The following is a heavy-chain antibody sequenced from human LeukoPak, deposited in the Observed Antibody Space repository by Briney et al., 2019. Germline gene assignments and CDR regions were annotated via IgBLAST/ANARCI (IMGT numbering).Heavy chain of an antibody. Sequence: ASVKVSCKASGYTFTSYATHWVRQAPGQRLEWMGWINAGNGNTKYSQKFQGRVTITRDTSASTAYMELSSLRSEDTAVYYCARDLRGTYYYDSSGYPYWGQGTLVTVSS. CDR2: INAGNGNT. CDR1: GYTFTSYA. D-gene: IGHD3-22*01. V-gene: IGHV1-3*01. J-gene: IGHJ4*02. CDR3: ARDLRGTYYYDSSGYPY.